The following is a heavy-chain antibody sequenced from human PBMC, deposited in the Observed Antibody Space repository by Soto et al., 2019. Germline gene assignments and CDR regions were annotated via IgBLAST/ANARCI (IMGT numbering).Heavy chain of an antibody. CDR3: ARGPPYYYDSSGYQY. Sequence: PSETLSLTCAVYGGSFSGYYWSWIRQPPGKGLEWIGEINHSGSTNYNPSLKSRVTISVDTSKNQFSLKLSSVTAADTAVYYCARGPPYYYDSSGYQYWGKGTLVTVSS. V-gene: IGHV4-34*01. CDR1: GGSFSGYY. D-gene: IGHD3-22*01. J-gene: IGHJ4*02. CDR2: INHSGST.